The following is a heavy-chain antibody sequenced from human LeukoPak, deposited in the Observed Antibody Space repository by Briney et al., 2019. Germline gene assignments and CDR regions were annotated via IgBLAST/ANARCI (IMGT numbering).Heavy chain of an antibody. CDR3: AREYCSSTSCYVGYYFDY. D-gene: IGHD2-2*01. Sequence: ASVKVSCKASGYTFTGYYMHWVRQAPGQGLEWMGWINPNSGGTNYAQKFRGRVTMTRDTSISTAYMELSRLRSDDTAVYYCAREYCSSTSCYVGYYFDYWGQGTLVTVSS. CDR1: GYTFTGYY. J-gene: IGHJ4*02. CDR2: INPNSGGT. V-gene: IGHV1-2*02.